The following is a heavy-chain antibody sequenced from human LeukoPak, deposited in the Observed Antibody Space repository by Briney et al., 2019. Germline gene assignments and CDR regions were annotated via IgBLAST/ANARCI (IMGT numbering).Heavy chain of an antibody. CDR1: GFPFSNYW. Sequence: GGSLRLSCAASGFPFSNYWMHWVRQVPGEGLVWVSRMNTDGRITSYADSVKGRFTISRDNAKNVLSLQMNSLRAEDSAVYYCVRDLTGALDYWGQGTLVTVSS. J-gene: IGHJ4*01. D-gene: IGHD1-26*01. CDR3: VRDLTGALDY. V-gene: IGHV3-74*01. CDR2: MNTDGRIT.